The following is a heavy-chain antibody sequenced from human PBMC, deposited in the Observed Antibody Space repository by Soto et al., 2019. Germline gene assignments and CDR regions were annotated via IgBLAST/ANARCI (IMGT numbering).Heavy chain of an antibody. D-gene: IGHD3-22*01. V-gene: IGHV3-7*03. CDR1: GFTFSSYW. CDR2: INKDGSEK. Sequence: WGSLRLSCAASGFTFSSYWMSWVRQAPGKGLEWVDNINKDGSEKYYVDSVKGRFTISRDNAKNSLYLQMNSLRAEDTAVYYCARGPYYYDSIGYPFHXWGQVTLVTVSX. J-gene: IGHJ4*02. CDR3: ARGPYYYDSIGYPFHX.